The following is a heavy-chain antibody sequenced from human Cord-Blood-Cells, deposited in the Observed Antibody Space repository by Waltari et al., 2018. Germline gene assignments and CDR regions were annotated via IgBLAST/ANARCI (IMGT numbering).Heavy chain of an antibody. CDR3: ARDYKRRLVRGAFDI. Sequence: QVQLVQSGAEVKKPGASVKVSCKASGSTFTSYGISWVRQAPGQGVEWMGWISAYNGNTNYAQKLQGRVTMTTDTSTSTAYMELRSLRSDDTAVYYCARDYKRRLVRGAFDIWGQGTMVTVSS. J-gene: IGHJ3*02. CDR2: ISAYNGNT. V-gene: IGHV1-18*04. D-gene: IGHD5-12*01. CDR1: GSTFTSYG.